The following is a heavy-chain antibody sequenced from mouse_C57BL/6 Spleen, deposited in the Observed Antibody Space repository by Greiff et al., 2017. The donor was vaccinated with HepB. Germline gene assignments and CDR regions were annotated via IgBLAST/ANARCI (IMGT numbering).Heavy chain of an antibody. J-gene: IGHJ2*01. CDR1: GYTFTSYW. V-gene: IGHV1-55*01. CDR3: AGSYYDYDGYYFDY. D-gene: IGHD2-4*01. Sequence: VKLQQPGAELVKPGASVKMSCKASGYTFTSYWITWVKQRPGQGLEWIGDIYPGSGSTNYNEKFKSKATLTVDTSSSTAYMQLSSLTSEDSAVYYCAGSYYDYDGYYFDYWGQGTTLTVSS. CDR2: IYPGSGST.